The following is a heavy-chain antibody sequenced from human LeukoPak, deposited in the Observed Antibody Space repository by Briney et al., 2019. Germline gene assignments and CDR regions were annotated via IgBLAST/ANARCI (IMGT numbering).Heavy chain of an antibody. CDR3: ARLLNEYCSGGSCFDAFDI. J-gene: IGHJ3*02. V-gene: IGHV3-21*01. CDR1: GFTFSSYS. CDR2: ISSSSSYI. D-gene: IGHD2-15*01. Sequence: GGSLRLSCAASGFTFSSYSMNWVRQAPGKGLEWVSSISSSSSYIYYADSVKGRFTISRDNPKNSLYLQMNSLRAEDTAVYYCARLLNEYCSGGSCFDAFDIWGQGTMVTVSS.